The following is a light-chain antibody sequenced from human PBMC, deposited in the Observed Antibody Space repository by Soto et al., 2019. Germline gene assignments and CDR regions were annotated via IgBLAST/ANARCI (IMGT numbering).Light chain of an antibody. J-gene: IGKJ5*01. CDR2: DAS. Sequence: EIQRTQSSSSLSGSVGDRVTITCQASQDISNYLNWYQQKPGKAPKPLIYDASNLETGVPSRVSGSGSGTDCTFTISSLQPEDSATYDCQQWDNLPITFGQGTRLEIK. V-gene: IGKV1-33*01. CDR3: QQWDNLPIT. CDR1: QDISNY.